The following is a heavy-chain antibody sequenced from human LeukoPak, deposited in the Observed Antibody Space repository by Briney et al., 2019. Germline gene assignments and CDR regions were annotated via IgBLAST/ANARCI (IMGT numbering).Heavy chain of an antibody. CDR1: GFTFSNYA. Sequence: LSGGSLRLSCAASGFTFSNYALTWIRQAPGKGLEWVSAISGSAGSTHYADSVKGRFTISRDNSKNTLYLQMNSLRAEDTAVYYCAKDLSLNYDLYDYWGQGTLVTVSS. J-gene: IGHJ4*02. D-gene: IGHD3-3*01. V-gene: IGHV3-23*01. CDR2: ISGSAGST. CDR3: AKDLSLNYDLYDY.